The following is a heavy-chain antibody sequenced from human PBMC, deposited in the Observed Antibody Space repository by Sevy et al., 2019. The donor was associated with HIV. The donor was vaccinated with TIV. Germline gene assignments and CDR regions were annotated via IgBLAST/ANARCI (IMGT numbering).Heavy chain of an antibody. D-gene: IGHD2-15*01. CDR3: ATGVVGAVAGGAVVFDY. J-gene: IGHJ4*02. V-gene: IGHV3-15*01. CDR1: GFTFSNAW. Sequence: GGSLRLSCAASGFTFSNAWMIWVRQAPGKGLEWVGRIKSKTDGETTDYAAPVKGRFTISRDDSKNTLYLQMNSLKSKDKAVYYCATGVVGAVAGGAVVFDYWGQGTLVTVSS. CDR2: IKSKTDGETT.